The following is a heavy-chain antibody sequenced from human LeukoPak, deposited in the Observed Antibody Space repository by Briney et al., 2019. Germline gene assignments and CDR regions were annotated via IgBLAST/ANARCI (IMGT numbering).Heavy chain of an antibody. J-gene: IGHJ4*02. D-gene: IGHD3-9*01. Sequence: GASVKVSCKASGGTFSKYAINWGRHAPGQGLEWVGEIPPIFGTAHYIQTFQRRVTHPADQSTSTPHMAVRTLRSEDTAIYYCARVSSDDRALATPVAYWGTRTLVTVS. CDR1: GGTFSKYA. CDR3: ARVSSDDRALATPVAY. V-gene: IGHV1-69*13. CDR2: IPPIFGTA.